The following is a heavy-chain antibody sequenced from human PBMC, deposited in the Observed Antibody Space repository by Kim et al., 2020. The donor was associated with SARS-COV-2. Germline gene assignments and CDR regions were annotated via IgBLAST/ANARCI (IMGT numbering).Heavy chain of an antibody. CDR3: ARTVDIVATTGFDY. D-gene: IGHD5-12*01. Sequence: ASVKVSCKASGYTFTGYYMHWVRQAPGQGLEWMGWINPNSGGTNYAQKFQGRVTMTRDTSISTAYMELSRLRSDDTAVYYCARTVDIVATTGFDYWGHGTRVTVSS. V-gene: IGHV1-2*02. CDR1: GYTFTGYY. CDR2: INPNSGGT. J-gene: IGHJ4*01.